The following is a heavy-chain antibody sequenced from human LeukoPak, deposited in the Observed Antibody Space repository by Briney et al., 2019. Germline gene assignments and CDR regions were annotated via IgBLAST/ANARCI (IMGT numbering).Heavy chain of an antibody. CDR1: GFSLSTSGMC. Sequence: SGPTLVHPTQPLTLTCTFSGFSLSTSGMCVSWIRQPPGKALEWLALIDWDDDKYYSTSLKTRLTISKDTSKNQVVLTMTNMDPVDTATYYCARIAVGATSRGFDYWGQGTLVTVSS. J-gene: IGHJ4*02. D-gene: IGHD1-26*01. CDR2: IDWDDDK. CDR3: ARIAVGATSRGFDY. V-gene: IGHV2-70*01.